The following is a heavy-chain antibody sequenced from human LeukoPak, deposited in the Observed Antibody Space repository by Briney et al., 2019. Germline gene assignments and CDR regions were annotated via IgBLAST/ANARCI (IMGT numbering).Heavy chain of an antibody. Sequence: PSETLSLTCTVSGGSISSYYWSWIRQPPGKGLEWIGYIYYSGSTNYNPSLKSRVTTSVDTSKNQFSLKLSSVTAADTAVYYCASENYYDSSGYYYFDNWGQGTLVTVSS. V-gene: IGHV4-59*01. CDR3: ASENYYDSSGYYYFDN. CDR2: IYYSGST. J-gene: IGHJ4*02. CDR1: GGSISSYY. D-gene: IGHD3-22*01.